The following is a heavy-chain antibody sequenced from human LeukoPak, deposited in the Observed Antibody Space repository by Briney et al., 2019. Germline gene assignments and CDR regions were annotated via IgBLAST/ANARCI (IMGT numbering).Heavy chain of an antibody. CDR3: TRATPGLTPLDY. Sequence: SVKVSCKASGYPPTDYYVHWVRQAPGQGPEWMGWINPNSGDTNYALKFQGRVTMTRDTSISTAYMELSRLRSDDTAVYYCTRATPGLTPLDYWGQATLFTVSS. V-gene: IGHV1-2*02. J-gene: IGHJ4*02. CDR1: GYPPTDYY. CDR2: INPNSGDT.